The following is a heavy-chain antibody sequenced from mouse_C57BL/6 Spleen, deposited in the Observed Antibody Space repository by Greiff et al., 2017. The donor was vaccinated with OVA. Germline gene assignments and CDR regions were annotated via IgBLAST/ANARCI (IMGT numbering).Heavy chain of an antibody. J-gene: IGHJ2*01. Sequence: QVHVKQPGAELVRPGSSVKLSCKASGYTFTSYWMHWVKQRPIQGLEWIGNIDPSDSETHYNQKFKDKATLTVDKSSSTAYMQRSSLTSEDSAVYYCARGDYYGSSYNYWGQGTTLTVSS. CDR2: IDPSDSET. CDR1: GYTFTSYW. D-gene: IGHD1-1*01. V-gene: IGHV1-52*01. CDR3: ARGDYYGSSYNY.